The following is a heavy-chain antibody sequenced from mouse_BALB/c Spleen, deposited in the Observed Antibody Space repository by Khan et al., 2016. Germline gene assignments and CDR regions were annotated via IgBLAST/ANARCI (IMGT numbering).Heavy chain of an antibody. J-gene: IGHJ2*01. CDR3: ARSGGNVDY. CDR2: INTNTGEP. Sequence: QIQLVQSGPELKKPGETVKISCKASGYTFTNYGMHWVKQAPGKGLKWMGWINTNTGEPTYAEEFKGRFAFSLETSARTAYLQINNLKNEDTATYFCARSGGNVDYWGQGTTLTVSS. V-gene: IGHV9-3*02. D-gene: IGHD2-1*01. CDR1: GYTFTNYG.